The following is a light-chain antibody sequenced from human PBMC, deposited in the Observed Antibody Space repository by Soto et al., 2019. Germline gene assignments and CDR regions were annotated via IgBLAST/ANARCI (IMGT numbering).Light chain of an antibody. CDR2: DAS. Sequence: AILMTQSPSSLSASPGDRVTITCRASQGISGYLAWYQQKPGKARKLIIDDASTLESGVPSRFSGSGSGTDFTLTISRLEADDFAVYYRQQNGGSLWTFGQGTKVDIK. V-gene: IGKV1-8*01. J-gene: IGKJ1*01. CDR1: QGISGY. CDR3: QQNGGSLWT.